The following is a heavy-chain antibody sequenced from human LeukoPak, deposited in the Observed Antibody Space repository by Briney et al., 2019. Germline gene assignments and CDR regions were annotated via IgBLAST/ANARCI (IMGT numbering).Heavy chain of an antibody. CDR2: VDPEKGEV. J-gene: IGHJ3*01. Sequence: ASVRISCKISGHTLTDSSTDFDIHGVQQAPGKGLEWMSFVDPEKGEVKSADKFQGRVNMPAEKSMDLAYMELRSLRSDDTAEYFCATALNPYAFDVWGQGTLVSVSS. CDR1: GHTLTDSSTDFD. CDR3: ATALNPYAFDV. V-gene: IGHV1-69-2*01.